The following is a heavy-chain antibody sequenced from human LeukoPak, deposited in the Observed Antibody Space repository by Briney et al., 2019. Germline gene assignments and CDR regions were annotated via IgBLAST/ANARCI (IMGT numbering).Heavy chain of an antibody. Sequence: PSETLSLTCTVSGGSISIGGYSWSWIRQHPGKGLEWIGYIYYSGSTYYNPSLKSRVTISVDTSKNQFSLKLSSVTAADTAVYYCARYCSSTSCYHYGMDVWGQGTTVTVSS. J-gene: IGHJ6*02. V-gene: IGHV4-31*03. CDR3: ARYCSSTSCYHYGMDV. CDR1: GGSISIGGYS. D-gene: IGHD2-2*01. CDR2: IYYSGST.